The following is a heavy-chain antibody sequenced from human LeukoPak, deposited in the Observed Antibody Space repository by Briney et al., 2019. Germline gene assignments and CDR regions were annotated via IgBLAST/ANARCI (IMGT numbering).Heavy chain of an antibody. D-gene: IGHD1-26*01. CDR2: ISSSSSYI. Sequence: GGSLRLSCAASGFTFSSYSMNWVRQAPGKGLEWVSSISSSSSYIYYADSVKGRFTISRDNAKNSLYLQMNSLRAEDAAVYYCARTLVGATTSSYWGQGTLVTVSS. J-gene: IGHJ4*02. CDR3: ARTLVGATTSSY. CDR1: GFTFSSYS. V-gene: IGHV3-21*01.